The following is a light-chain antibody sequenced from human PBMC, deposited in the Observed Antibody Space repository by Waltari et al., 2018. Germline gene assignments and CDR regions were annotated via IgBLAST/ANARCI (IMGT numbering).Light chain of an antibody. Sequence: DIQMTQSPSTLSASIGDRVTITCRASQSISAWLAWYQQKPGKAPKLLIYKASNLQSGVPGRFSGSGSGTEFTLTIASLQPDDFATYYCQEYNTYSRTFGQGTKVEL. CDR1: QSISAW. V-gene: IGKV1-5*03. CDR3: QEYNTYSRT. J-gene: IGKJ1*01. CDR2: KAS.